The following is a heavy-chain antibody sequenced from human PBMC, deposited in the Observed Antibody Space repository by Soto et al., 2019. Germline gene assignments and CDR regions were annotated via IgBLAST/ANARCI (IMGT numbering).Heavy chain of an antibody. Sequence: QVQLVQSGAEVKKPGASVKVSCKASGYTFTSYGISWVRQAPGQGLEWMGWISAYNGNTNYAQKLQGRVTMTTDTATSTAYMELRSLRSDDTAVYYCARDETMIVVASCGMDVWGQGTTVTVSS. CDR2: ISAYNGNT. CDR3: ARDETMIVVASCGMDV. V-gene: IGHV1-18*01. CDR1: GYTFTSYG. J-gene: IGHJ6*02. D-gene: IGHD3-22*01.